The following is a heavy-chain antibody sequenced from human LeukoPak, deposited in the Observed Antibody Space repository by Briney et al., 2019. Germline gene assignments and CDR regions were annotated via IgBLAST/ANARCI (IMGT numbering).Heavy chain of an antibody. D-gene: IGHD1-14*01. CDR3: ARETGAWGYYFDY. CDR1: GFNFTNYT. J-gene: IGHJ4*02. Sequence: GGSLRLSCAASGFNFTNYTMNWVRQAPGTGLEWVSSISSSSTYIYYADSVKGRFTISRDNSKNSLYLQVNSLRAEDTAVYYCARETGAWGYYFDYWGEGTLVTVSS. CDR2: ISSSSTYI. V-gene: IGHV3-21*01.